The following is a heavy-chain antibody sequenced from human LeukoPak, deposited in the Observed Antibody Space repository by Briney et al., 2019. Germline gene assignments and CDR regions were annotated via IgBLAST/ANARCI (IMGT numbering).Heavy chain of an antibody. Sequence: GRSLRLSCAASGFTFSSYGMHWVRQAPGKGLEWVAVISYDGSNKYYADSVKGRFTISRDNSKNTLYLQMNSLRAEDTAVYYCARGGASREFDPWGQGTLVTVSS. D-gene: IGHD6-13*01. J-gene: IGHJ5*02. CDR2: ISYDGSNK. CDR1: GFTFSSYG. CDR3: ARGGASREFDP. V-gene: IGHV3-30*03.